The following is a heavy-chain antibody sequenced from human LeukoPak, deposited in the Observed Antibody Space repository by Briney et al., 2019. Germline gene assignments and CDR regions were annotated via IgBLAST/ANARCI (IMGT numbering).Heavy chain of an antibody. V-gene: IGHV3-48*04. CDR3: AREYQLLHFDY. CDR1: GFTFSSYS. J-gene: IGHJ4*02. D-gene: IGHD2-2*01. Sequence: PGGSLRLSCAASGFTFSSYSMNWVRQAPGKGLEGVSYISSSSSTIYYADSVKGRFTISRDNAKNSLYLQMNSLRAEDTAVYYCAREYQLLHFDYWGQGTLVTVSS. CDR2: ISSSSSTI.